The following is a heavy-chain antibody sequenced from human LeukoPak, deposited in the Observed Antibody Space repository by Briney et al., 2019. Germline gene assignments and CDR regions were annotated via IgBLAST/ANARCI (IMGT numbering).Heavy chain of an antibody. D-gene: IGHD3-10*01. Sequence: SVTLSLTCTVSGGSISTTTYYWGWLRQPPGKGLEWIGSISYTGSTYYNPSLKIRVTTSVDTSKNQFSLRLSSVTAADTAVYYCARLSPYLGAGSSAFPDDYWGQGTLVTVSS. CDR3: ARLSPYLGAGSSAFPDDY. V-gene: IGHV4-39*01. J-gene: IGHJ4*02. CDR1: GGSISTTTYY. CDR2: ISYTGST.